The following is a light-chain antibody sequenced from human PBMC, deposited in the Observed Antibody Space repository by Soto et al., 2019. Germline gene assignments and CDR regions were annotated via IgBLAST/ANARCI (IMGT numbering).Light chain of an antibody. CDR2: GAS. CDR3: QQYNNWTWT. V-gene: IGKV3-15*01. CDR1: QSVSSN. Sequence: EIVMTQSPATLSVSPGERATLSCRASQSVSSNLAWYQQKPGQAPRLLIYGASTRATGIPARFSGSGSGTDFTLTISSLQSEDFAFYYCQQYNNWTWTFGQGTKVEIK. J-gene: IGKJ1*01.